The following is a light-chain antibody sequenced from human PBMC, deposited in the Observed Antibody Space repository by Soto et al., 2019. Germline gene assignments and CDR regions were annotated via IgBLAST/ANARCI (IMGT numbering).Light chain of an antibody. CDR1: QSVSSSY. J-gene: IGKJ1*01. CDR3: QQYGSSPPTWM. CDR2: GAS. V-gene: IGKV3-20*01. Sequence: EIVLTQSPATLSLSPGERATLSCRASQSVSSSYLAWYQQKPGQAPRLLIYGASSRATGIPDRFSGSGSGTDFTLTISRLEPEDFAVYYCQQYGSSPPTWMFGQGTKVDIK.